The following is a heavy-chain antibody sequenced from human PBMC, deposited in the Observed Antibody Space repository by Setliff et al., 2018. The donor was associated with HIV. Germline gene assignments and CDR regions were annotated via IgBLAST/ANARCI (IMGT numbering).Heavy chain of an antibody. CDR2: IHYTGST. CDR1: GASVSINSRY. D-gene: IGHD5-18*01. J-gene: IGHJ4*02. Sequence: PSETLSLTCTVSGASVSINSRYWAWIRQPPGKTLEYIGYIHYTGSTTYSTSLKSRATISVDTSKNQFSLKLNSVTAADTAVYYCARRPLDTGIDSWGQGTLVTVSS. V-gene: IGHV4-61*05. CDR3: ARRPLDTGIDS.